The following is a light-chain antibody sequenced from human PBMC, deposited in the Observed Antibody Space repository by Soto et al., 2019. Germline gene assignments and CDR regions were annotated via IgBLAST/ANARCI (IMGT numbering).Light chain of an antibody. CDR3: QQYNNWPLT. V-gene: IGKV3-15*01. CDR2: GAS. J-gene: IGKJ4*01. CDR1: QSVDKH. Sequence: EIVLTQSPATLSVSPGERATLSCRASQSVDKHLHWYQQKPGQAPRLLIYGASTRATGIPARFSGSGSGTEFTLTISSLQSEDFAAYYCQQYNNWPLTFGGGTKVDIK.